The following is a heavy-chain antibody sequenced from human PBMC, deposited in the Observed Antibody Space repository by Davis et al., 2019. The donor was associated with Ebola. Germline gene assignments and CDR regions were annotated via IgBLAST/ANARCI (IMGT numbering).Heavy chain of an antibody. V-gene: IGHV4-34*01. D-gene: IGHD3-16*01. CDR2: INHSGST. CDR3: ASRPWGYYYYGMDV. Sequence: SETLSLTCAVYGWSFSGYYWSWVRQPPGKGLEWIGEINHSGSTNYNPSLKSRVTISVDTSKNQFSLKLSSVTAADTAVYYCASRPWGYYYYGMDVWGQGTTVTVSS. CDR1: GWSFSGYY. J-gene: IGHJ6*02.